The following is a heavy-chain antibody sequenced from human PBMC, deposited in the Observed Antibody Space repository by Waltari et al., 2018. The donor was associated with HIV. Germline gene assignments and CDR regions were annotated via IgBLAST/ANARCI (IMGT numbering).Heavy chain of an antibody. CDR2: IYYSGST. CDR3: ARLREYSSGWYDPHFDY. D-gene: IGHD6-19*01. J-gene: IGHJ4*02. CDR1: VGSITSYS. Sequence: QVQLQESGPGLVKHSETLSLTCTVHVGSITSYSRHRIRQPPGKGLEWIGYIYYSGSTNYNPSLKSRVTISVDTSKNQFSLKLSSVTAADTAVYYGARLREYSSGWYDPHFDYWGQGTLVTVSS. V-gene: IGHV4-59*01.